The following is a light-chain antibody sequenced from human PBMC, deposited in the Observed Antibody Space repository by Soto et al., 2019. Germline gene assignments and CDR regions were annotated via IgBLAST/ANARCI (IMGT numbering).Light chain of an antibody. CDR2: EVS. J-gene: IGLJ1*01. CDR3: SSYTPSSPRV. CDR1: SSDVGGYNY. Sequence: QSVLTQPASVSGSPGQSITISCTGTSSDVGGYNYVSWYQQHPGKAPKLMIYEVSNRPSGVSNRFSGSKSGNTASLTISGLQAEDEADYYCSSYTPSSPRVFGTGTKVTVL. V-gene: IGLV2-14*01.